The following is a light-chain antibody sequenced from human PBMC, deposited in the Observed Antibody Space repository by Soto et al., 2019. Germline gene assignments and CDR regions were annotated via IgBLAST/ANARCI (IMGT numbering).Light chain of an antibody. CDR1: QSINSRY. Sequence: EIVLTQSPGTLSVSPGERATLSCRASQSINSRYVAWYQQKPGQAPRLLIDGASSRTTGIPDRFSGSGSGSDFNLTISRLEPEDVAVYYCQQYECSHGFTFGPGTKVDIK. V-gene: IGKV3-20*01. J-gene: IGKJ3*01. CDR3: QQYECSHGFT. CDR2: GAS.